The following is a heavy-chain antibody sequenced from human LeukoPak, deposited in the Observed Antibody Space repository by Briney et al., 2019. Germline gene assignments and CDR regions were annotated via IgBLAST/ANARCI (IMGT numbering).Heavy chain of an antibody. CDR2: IYSGGST. V-gene: IGHV3-53*01. Sequence: PGGSLRLSCAASGFTVSTYYMTWVRQAPGKGRECVSVIYSGGSTYYADSVKGRLTVSRGNSKNTLYLQINILRAEDTAMYYCARGLGYCTSTTCLLPFDYWGQGTLVTVSS. CDR1: GFTVSTYY. D-gene: IGHD2-2*01. J-gene: IGHJ4*02. CDR3: ARGLGYCTSTTCLLPFDY.